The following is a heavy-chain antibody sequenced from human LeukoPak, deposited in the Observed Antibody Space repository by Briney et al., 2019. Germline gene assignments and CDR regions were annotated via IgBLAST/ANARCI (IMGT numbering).Heavy chain of an antibody. Sequence: GGSLRLSCAASGFTFSSYSMNWVRQAPGKGLEWVSYISSSSSTIYYADSVKGRFTISRDNAKNSLYLQMNSLRAEDTAVYYCARDYYGFIDYWGQGTLVTVSS. CDR3: ARDYYGFIDY. CDR1: GFTFSSYS. V-gene: IGHV3-48*01. CDR2: ISSSSSTI. D-gene: IGHD4-17*01. J-gene: IGHJ4*02.